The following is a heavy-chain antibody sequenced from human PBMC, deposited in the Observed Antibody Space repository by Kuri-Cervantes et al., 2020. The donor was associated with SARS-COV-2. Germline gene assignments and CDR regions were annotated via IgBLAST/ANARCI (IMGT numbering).Heavy chain of an antibody. CDR1: GGSFSGYY. Sequence: SVTLSRNCAVYGGSFSGYYWSWIRQPAGEWLEWIGENNRSGSTNYNPSLKSRVTISVDTSKNQFSLKLSSVTTADTAVYYCARGGSYGFPDYWGQGTLVTVSS. J-gene: IGHJ4*02. V-gene: IGHV4-34*01. CDR2: NNRSGST. D-gene: IGHD5-18*01. CDR3: ARGGSYGFPDY.